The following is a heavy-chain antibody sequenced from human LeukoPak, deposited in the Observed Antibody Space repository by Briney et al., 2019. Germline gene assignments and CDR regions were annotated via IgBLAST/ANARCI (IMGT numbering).Heavy chain of an antibody. V-gene: IGHV3-53*01. Sequence: GGSLRLSCAASGFTVSSNYMTWVRQAPGKGLEWVSVIYSGDSTYYADSVKGRFTISRDDSKNTLYLQMNSLRAEDTAVYYCARGVGTATDYWGQGTLVTVSS. CDR2: IYSGDST. D-gene: IGHD5-18*01. CDR3: ARGVGTATDY. J-gene: IGHJ4*02. CDR1: GFTVSSNY.